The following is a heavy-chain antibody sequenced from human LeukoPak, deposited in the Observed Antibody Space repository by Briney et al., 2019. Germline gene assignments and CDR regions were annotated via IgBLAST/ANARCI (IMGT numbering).Heavy chain of an antibody. CDR3: AKDIEAGYYYGVDV. J-gene: IGHJ6*02. Sequence: PPGRSLRLSCAASGFTFHEYGMQWVRQAPGKGLERVSGISWNSGNIGYADSVKGRFTISRDNAKNSLYLQMNSLRVEDTALYFCAKDIEAGYYYGVDVWGQGTTVIVSS. CDR1: GFTFHEYG. V-gene: IGHV3-9*01. CDR2: ISWNSGNI. D-gene: IGHD3-10*01.